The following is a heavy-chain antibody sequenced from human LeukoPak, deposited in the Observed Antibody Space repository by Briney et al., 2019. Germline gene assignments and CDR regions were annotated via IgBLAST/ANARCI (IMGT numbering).Heavy chain of an antibody. CDR3: ARVNYDYVWGSSPFDY. Sequence: PGGSLRLSCAASGFTVSSNYMSWVRQAPGKGLEWVSVIYSGGSTYYADSVKGRFTISRDNSKNTLYLQMNSLRAEDTAVYYCARVNYDYVWGSSPFDYWGQGTLVTVSS. CDR1: GFTVSSNY. V-gene: IGHV3-53*01. D-gene: IGHD3-16*01. CDR2: IYSGGST. J-gene: IGHJ4*02.